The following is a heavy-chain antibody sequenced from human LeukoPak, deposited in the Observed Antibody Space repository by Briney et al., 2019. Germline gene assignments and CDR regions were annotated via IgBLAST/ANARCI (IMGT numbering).Heavy chain of an antibody. Sequence: SETLSLTCTVSGGSFSSHYWSWIRQPPGKGLEWIAYIYYSGSTNYNPSLKSRVTISVDTSKSQFSLRLSSVTAADTAVYYCARHSTGGQYWYFDLWGRGTLVTVSS. CDR1: GGSFSSHY. J-gene: IGHJ2*01. CDR3: ARHSTGGQYWYFDL. CDR2: IYYSGST. D-gene: IGHD3-16*01. V-gene: IGHV4-59*08.